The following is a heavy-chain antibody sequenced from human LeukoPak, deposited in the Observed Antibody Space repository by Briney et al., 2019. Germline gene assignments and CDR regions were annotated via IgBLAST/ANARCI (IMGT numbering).Heavy chain of an antibody. CDR2: ISGSGGST. Sequence: GGSLRLSCAASGFTFSSYAKSWVRQAPGQGLEWVSAISGSGGSTYYADSVKGRFTISRGNSKNTLFLQMNSLRAEATAVYYCAKARSYYYYGLDVWGQGTTVTVSS. V-gene: IGHV3-23*01. J-gene: IGHJ6*02. CDR1: GFTFSSYA. CDR3: AKARSYYYYGLDV.